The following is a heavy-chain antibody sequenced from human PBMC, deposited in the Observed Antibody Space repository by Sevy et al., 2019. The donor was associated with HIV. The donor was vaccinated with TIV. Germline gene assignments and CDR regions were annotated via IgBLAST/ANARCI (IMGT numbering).Heavy chain of an antibody. D-gene: IGHD2-21*01. CDR1: GFTFSDYY. CDR3: ARDQISPVWVVVIYDY. Sequence: GGSLRLSCAASGFTFSDYYMSWIRQAPGKGLEWVSYISSSGSTIYYADSVKGRFTISRDNAKNSLYLQMNSLRAEDTAVYYCARDQISPVWVVVIYDYWGQGTLVTVSS. J-gene: IGHJ4*02. CDR2: ISSSGSTI. V-gene: IGHV3-11*01.